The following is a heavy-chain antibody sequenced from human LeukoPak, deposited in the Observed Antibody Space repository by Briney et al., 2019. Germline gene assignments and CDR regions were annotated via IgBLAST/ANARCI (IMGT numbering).Heavy chain of an antibody. D-gene: IGHD2-21*01. Sequence: GGSLRLSCAASGFTFSNYWMSWVRQAPGKGLEYVANIKQDGSGTYYVDSVKGRFTISRDNAKSSLYLQMNSLRVEDTAVYYCARDQGIMFFDNWGQGTLVTVSS. CDR3: ARDQGIMFFDN. CDR2: IKQDGSGT. J-gene: IGHJ4*02. V-gene: IGHV3-7*01. CDR1: GFTFSNYW.